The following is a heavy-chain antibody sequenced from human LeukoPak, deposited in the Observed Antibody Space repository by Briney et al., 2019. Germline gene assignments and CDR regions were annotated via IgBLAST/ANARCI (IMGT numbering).Heavy chain of an antibody. CDR1: GGTFTSYS. Sequence: ASVKVSCKTSGGTFTSYSISWVRQAPGQGLEWMGWISAYNGNTNYAQKLQGRVTMTTDTSTSTAYMELRSLRSDDTAVYYCARVLVLMVYGGFDPWGQGTLVTVSS. CDR3: ARVLVLMVYGGFDP. V-gene: IGHV1-18*01. CDR2: ISAYNGNT. D-gene: IGHD2-8*01. J-gene: IGHJ5*02.